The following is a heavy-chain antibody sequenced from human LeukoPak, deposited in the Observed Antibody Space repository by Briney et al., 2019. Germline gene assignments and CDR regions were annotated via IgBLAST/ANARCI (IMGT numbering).Heavy chain of an antibody. V-gene: IGHV3-30-3*01. CDR1: GFTFSSYA. D-gene: IGHD3-22*01. J-gene: IGHJ4*02. CDR3: ARETYYYDSSGYYYVVDY. CDR2: ISYDGSNK. Sequence: GGSLRLSCAASGFTFSSYAMHWVRQAPGKGLEWVTVISYDGSNKYYADSVKGRFTISRDNSKNTLYLQMNSLRAEDTAVYYCARETYYYDSSGYYYVVDYWGQGTLVTVSS.